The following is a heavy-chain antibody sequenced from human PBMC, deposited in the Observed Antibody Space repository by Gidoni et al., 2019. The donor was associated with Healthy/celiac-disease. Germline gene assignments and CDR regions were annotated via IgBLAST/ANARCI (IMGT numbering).Heavy chain of an antibody. D-gene: IGHD2-15*01. CDR2: INAGNGNT. CDR1: GYTFPNYA. Sequence: QVQLVQSGAEVKKPGASVQVTCQADGYTFPNYAIHLVRQAPGQRFGWMGWINAGNGNTKYSQKFQGRVTITRDTSASTAYMELSSLRSEDTAMYYCARDRYCSGGSCYWSDYYYGMDVWGQGTTVTVSS. CDR3: ARDRYCSGGSCYWSDYYYGMDV. J-gene: IGHJ6*02. V-gene: IGHV1-3*01.